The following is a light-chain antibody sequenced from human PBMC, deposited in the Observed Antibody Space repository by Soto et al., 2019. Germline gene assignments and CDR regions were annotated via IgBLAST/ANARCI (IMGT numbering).Light chain of an antibody. V-gene: IGKV3-15*01. CDR1: QSVRSN. J-gene: IGKJ4*01. CDR3: QPYNNWPLT. Sequence: EIVLTQSPSTLSLSPGERATLSCRASQSVRSNLAWYQQKPGQAPRLLIYGASTRATGVPTRFSGSRSGAEFTLTINSLQSEDFAVYYCQPYNNWPLTFGGGTKVDIK. CDR2: GAS.